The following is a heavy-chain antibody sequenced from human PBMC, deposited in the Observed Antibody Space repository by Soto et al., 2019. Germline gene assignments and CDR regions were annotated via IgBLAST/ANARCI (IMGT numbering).Heavy chain of an antibody. D-gene: IGHD6-13*01. CDR1: GYTFTSYG. CDR3: ARDLGQQLFDY. Sequence: ASVKVSCKASGYTFTSYGISWVRQAPGQGLEWMGWISAYNGNKKYAQKLQGRVSMTTDTSTSTAYVELRSLRSDDTAVYYCARDLGQQLFDYWGQGTLVTVSS. V-gene: IGHV1-18*01. J-gene: IGHJ4*02. CDR2: ISAYNGNK.